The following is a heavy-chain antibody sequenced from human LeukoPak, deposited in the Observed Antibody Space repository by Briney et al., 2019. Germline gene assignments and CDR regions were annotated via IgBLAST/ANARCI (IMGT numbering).Heavy chain of an antibody. D-gene: IGHD5-12*01. CDR2: IWYDGSNK. V-gene: IGHV3-33*06. CDR1: GFTFSSYG. CDR3: AKGADRIRGSYFDS. J-gene: IGHJ4*02. Sequence: PGGSLRLSCAASGFTFSSYGMHWVRQAPGKGLEWVAVIWYDGSNKYYADSVKGRFTISRDNSKNTLYLQMNSLRAEDTAVYYCAKGADRIRGSYFDSWGQGTLVTVSS.